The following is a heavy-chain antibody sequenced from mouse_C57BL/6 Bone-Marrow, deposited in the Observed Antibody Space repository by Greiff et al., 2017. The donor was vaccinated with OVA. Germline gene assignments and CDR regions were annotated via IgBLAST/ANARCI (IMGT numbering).Heavy chain of an antibody. CDR3: ARPVYYEYDEALAWFAY. D-gene: IGHD2-4*01. Sequence: VQLQQSGAELVRPGSSVKMSCKTSGYTFTSYGINWVKQRPGQGLEWIGYIYIGNGYTEYTEKFKGKATLTSDTSSSTAYMQLSSLTSEDSAVYFWARPVYYEYDEALAWFAYWGQGTLVTVSA. CDR2: IYIGNGYT. V-gene: IGHV1-58*01. CDR1: GYTFTSYG. J-gene: IGHJ3*01.